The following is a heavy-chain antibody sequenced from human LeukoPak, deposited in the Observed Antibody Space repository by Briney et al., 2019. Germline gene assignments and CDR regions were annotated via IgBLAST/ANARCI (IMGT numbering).Heavy chain of an antibody. Sequence: GGSLRLSCAASGFTFSDYYMSWIRQAPGKGLEWVSYISSSGRTIYYADSVKGRFTISRDNAKNSLYLQMNSLRAEDTAVYYCARDPVDTALDGDFDYWGQGTLVTVSS. J-gene: IGHJ4*02. D-gene: IGHD5-18*01. V-gene: IGHV3-11*01. CDR1: GFTFSDYY. CDR2: ISSSGRTI. CDR3: ARDPVDTALDGDFDY.